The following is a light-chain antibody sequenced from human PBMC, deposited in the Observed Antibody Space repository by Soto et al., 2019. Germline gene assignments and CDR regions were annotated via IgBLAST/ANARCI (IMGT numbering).Light chain of an antibody. V-gene: IGLV1-47*01. CDR1: SSNIGSNY. J-gene: IGLJ2*01. CDR2: RTD. CDR3: VAWDGSLNSLL. Sequence: QSVLTQPPSASGTPGQRVTISCSGSSSNIGSNYVYWYQQVPGTAPKLLIYRTDQRPSGVPDRFSASKPGASASLVISGRRSEDEADYYCVAWDGSLNSLLFGGGTKLTVL.